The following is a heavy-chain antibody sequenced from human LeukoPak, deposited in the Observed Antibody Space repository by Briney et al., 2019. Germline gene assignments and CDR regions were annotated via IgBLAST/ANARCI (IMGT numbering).Heavy chain of an antibody. CDR2: IYYSGST. CDR3: ARLYYDSSGYYQICYFDY. J-gene: IGHJ4*02. CDR1: GGSISSSSYY. D-gene: IGHD3-22*01. V-gene: IGHV4-39*01. Sequence: SETLSLTCTVSGGSISSSSYYWGWNRQPPGKGLEWIGSIYYSGSTYYNPSLKSRDTISVDTSKNQFSLNLSSVTAADTAVYYCARLYYDSSGYYQICYFDYWGQGTLVTVSS.